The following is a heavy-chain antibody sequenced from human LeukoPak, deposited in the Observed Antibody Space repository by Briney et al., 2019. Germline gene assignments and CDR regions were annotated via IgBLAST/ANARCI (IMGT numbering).Heavy chain of an antibody. CDR1: GFTFNSFV. J-gene: IGHJ4*02. CDR3: AKASRTGSGYSKVPTFDY. D-gene: IGHD3-3*01. V-gene: IGHV3-23*01. Sequence: GGSLRLSCAASGFTFNSFVMNRVRQAPGKGLEWVSAVSGSGLTTYYADSVKGRFTVSRDNSNNTLYLQMNSLRAEDTAVYYCAKASRTGSGYSKVPTFDYWGQGTLVTVSS. CDR2: VSGSGLTT.